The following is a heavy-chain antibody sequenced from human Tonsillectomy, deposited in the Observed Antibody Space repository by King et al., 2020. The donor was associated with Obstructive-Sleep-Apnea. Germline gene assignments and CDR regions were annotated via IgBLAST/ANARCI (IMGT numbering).Heavy chain of an antibody. CDR2: IYPGDSVT. V-gene: IGHV5-51*01. J-gene: IGHJ5*02. Sequence: VQLVQSGAEVKKPGESLKISCKGSGYRFTSYLIGWVRQMPGKDLEWMGIIYPGDSVTRYSPSFQGQVTISADKSISTAYLQWSCLRASDSAMYYCARLGAYCSGGSCLENWFDPWGQGTLVTVSS. D-gene: IGHD2-15*01. CDR1: GYRFTSYL. CDR3: ARLGAYCSGGSCLENWFDP.